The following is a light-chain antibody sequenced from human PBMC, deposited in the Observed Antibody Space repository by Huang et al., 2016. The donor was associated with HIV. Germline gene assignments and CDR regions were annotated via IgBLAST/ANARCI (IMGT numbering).Light chain of an antibody. Sequence: EILMTQSPATLSVSPGERATLSCRASQSISNKLAWYQQKPGQAPRLLIYDASTRATGIPARCSGSGSGTEFTLTISSLQSEDFAVYYCQQYSNWPPRTFGQGTKVHIK. V-gene: IGKV3-15*01. CDR2: DAS. CDR3: QQYSNWPPRT. CDR1: QSISNK. J-gene: IGKJ1*01.